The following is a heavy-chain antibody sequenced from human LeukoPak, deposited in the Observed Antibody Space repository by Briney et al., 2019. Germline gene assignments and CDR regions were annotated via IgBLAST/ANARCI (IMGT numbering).Heavy chain of an antibody. V-gene: IGHV3-20*04. CDR2: LNWNGDNT. J-gene: IGHJ4*02. Sequence: GGSLRLSCAASGFTFHDHGMSWVRQAPGKGLEWVSALNWNGDNTGYAASVKGRFTSSRDNAKKSLYLQLNSLTAEDTAYYYCAREEGPYFDCWGQGTLVTVSS. CDR1: GFTFHDHG. CDR3: AREEGPYFDC.